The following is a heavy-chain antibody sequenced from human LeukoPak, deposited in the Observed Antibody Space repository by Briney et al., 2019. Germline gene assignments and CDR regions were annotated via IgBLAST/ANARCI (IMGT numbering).Heavy chain of an antibody. Sequence: GGSLRHSCAASGFTFISYAMHWVRQAPGKGLEWVAVISYDGSNKYYADSVKGRFTISIDNSKNTLYLQMNSLRAEDTAVYYCARDYLDYYGSGRLKSWGQGTVGTVSS. CDR3: ARDYLDYYGSGRLKS. CDR2: ISYDGSNK. V-gene: IGHV3-30*04. D-gene: IGHD3-10*01. J-gene: IGHJ4*02. CDR1: GFTFISYA.